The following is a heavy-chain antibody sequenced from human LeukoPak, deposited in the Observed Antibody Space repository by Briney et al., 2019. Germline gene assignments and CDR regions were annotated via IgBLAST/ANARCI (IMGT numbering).Heavy chain of an antibody. CDR3: ARGLYYYASGSYNFDY. J-gene: IGHJ4*02. CDR1: GGSISSGNYY. D-gene: IGHD3-10*01. CDR2: IYTSGST. Sequence: PSETLSLTCTVSGGSISSGNYYWSWIRQPAGKGLEWIGRIYTSGSTNFHPSLKSRVTISVDTSKNQFFLKLSSVTATDTAVYYCARGLYYYASGSYNFDYWGQGTLVTVSS. V-gene: IGHV4-61*02.